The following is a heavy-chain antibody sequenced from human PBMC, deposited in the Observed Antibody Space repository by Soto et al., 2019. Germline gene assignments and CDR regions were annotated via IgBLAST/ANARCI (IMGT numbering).Heavy chain of an antibody. CDR3: ARGFDGSADY. J-gene: IGHJ4*02. V-gene: IGHV1-3*01. D-gene: IGHD3-10*01. CDR1: GYSFTSNA. Sequence: AASVKVSCKASGYSFTSNAIHWMRQAPGQSLEWMGWINGGDANTQYSQNFQGRVTLSRDTSATTAYMELRSLRSEDTAVYYCARGFDGSADYWGQGTLVTVSS. CDR2: INGGDANT.